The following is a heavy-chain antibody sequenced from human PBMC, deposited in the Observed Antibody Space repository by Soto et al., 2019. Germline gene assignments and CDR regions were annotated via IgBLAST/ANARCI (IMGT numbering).Heavy chain of an antibody. J-gene: IGHJ3*02. Sequence: SETLSLTCAVYGGSFSGYYWSWIRQPPGKGLEWIGEINHSGSTNYNPSLKSRVTISVDTSKNQFSLKLSSVTAADTAVYYCARGHNEGELSYDAFDIWGQGTMVTVSS. CDR1: GGSFSGYY. CDR3: ARGHNEGELSYDAFDI. CDR2: INHSGST. D-gene: IGHD3-16*02. V-gene: IGHV4-34*01.